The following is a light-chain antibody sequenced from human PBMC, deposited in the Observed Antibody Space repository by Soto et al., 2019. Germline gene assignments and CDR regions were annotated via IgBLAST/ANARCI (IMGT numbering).Light chain of an antibody. Sequence: QSALTQPPSASGSPGQSVTISCTGTSSDVGDDNYVSWYQQHPGKAPKLMIYEVNKRPSGVPDRFSGSKSGNTASLTVSGLQTEDEADYYCSSYAGKGVFGGGTKLTVL. CDR2: EVN. V-gene: IGLV2-8*01. CDR3: SSYAGKGV. J-gene: IGLJ2*01. CDR1: SSDVGDDNY.